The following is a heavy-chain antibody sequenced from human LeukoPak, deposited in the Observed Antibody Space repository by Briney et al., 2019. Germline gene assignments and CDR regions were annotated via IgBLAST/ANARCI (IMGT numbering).Heavy chain of an antibody. Sequence: ASVKVSCKASGGTFSSNAISWVRQAPGQGPEWMGRIIPILGTAEHAARFQGRVTITADKSRTTSYMELSSLKSEDTAFYFCARGKGFVGHFDSWGQGTLVTVSS. D-gene: IGHD2-15*01. CDR2: IIPILGTA. CDR1: GGTFSSNA. CDR3: ARGKGFVGHFDS. V-gene: IGHV1-69*04. J-gene: IGHJ4*02.